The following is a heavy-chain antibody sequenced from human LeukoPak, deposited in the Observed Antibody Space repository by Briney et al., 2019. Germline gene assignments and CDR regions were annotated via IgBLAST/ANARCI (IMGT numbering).Heavy chain of an antibody. CDR3: ARESAYYYYGMDV. CDR1: GFTFSSYW. V-gene: IGHV3-74*01. J-gene: IGHJ6*04. Sequence: GGSLRLSCAASGFTFSSYWMHWVCQAPGKGLVWVSRINSDGSSTSYADSVKGRFTISRDNAKNTLYLQMNSLRAEDTAVYYCARESAYYYYGMDVWGKGTTVTVSS. CDR2: INSDGSST. D-gene: IGHD2-2*01.